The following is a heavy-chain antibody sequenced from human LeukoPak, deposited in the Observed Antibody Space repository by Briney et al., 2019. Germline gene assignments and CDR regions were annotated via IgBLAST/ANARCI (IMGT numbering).Heavy chain of an antibody. D-gene: IGHD2-2*02. J-gene: IGHJ4*02. CDR2: IYYSGST. V-gene: IGHV4-39*07. CDR1: GASVSNNNYY. Sequence: SETLSLTCTVSGASVSNNNYYWGWIRQSPGKGLEWIASIYYSGSTYYNPSLKSRVTISVDTSKNQLSLKLNSVTAADTAVYHCARGAQYCSSTSCYMFDYWGQGTLVTVSS. CDR3: ARGAQYCSSTSCYMFDY.